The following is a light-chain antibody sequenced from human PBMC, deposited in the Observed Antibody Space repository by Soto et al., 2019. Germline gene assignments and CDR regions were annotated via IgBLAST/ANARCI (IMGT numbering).Light chain of an antibody. CDR1: QDIRED. CDR2: AAS. CDR3: LQDHGFPLT. Sequence: AIQMTQSPSSLSASVGDRVTITCRATQDIREDLSWYPQKPGKAPKLLIYAASSLQSEVPSRFSGSGSGTDFTLTISSLQPEDFATYFCLQDHGFPLTFGGGTKVEIK. V-gene: IGKV1-6*01. J-gene: IGKJ4*01.